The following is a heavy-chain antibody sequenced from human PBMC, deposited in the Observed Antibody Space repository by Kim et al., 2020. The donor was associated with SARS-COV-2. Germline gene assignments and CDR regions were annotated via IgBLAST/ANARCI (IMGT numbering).Heavy chain of an antibody. CDR3: NRVPGTTLAFWDAFD. CDR1: GFIFSGSA. V-gene: IGHV3-73*01. Sequence: GGSLRLSCAASGFIFSGSAMHWVRQASGKGLEWVGRIRSKATSYATAYAASVKCTITIYSDESKLTPYMQMHSLKTAATDVCYCNRVPGTTLAFWDAFD. D-gene: IGHD1-1*01. J-gene: IGHJ3*02. CDR2: IRSKATSYAT.